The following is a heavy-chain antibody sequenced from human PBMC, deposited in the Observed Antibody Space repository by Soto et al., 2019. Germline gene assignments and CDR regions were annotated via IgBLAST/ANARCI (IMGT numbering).Heavy chain of an antibody. Sequence: EVQLVESGGGLVQPGRSLRLSCAGSGFTFGDYAMHWVRQPPGKGLEWVSGISWDSDHVDYADSVKGRFTISRDNAKNSLFLQMDSLRVEDTALYYCAKLLYGNFGVGFVCWGQGTPVTVSS. CDR1: GFTFGDYA. CDR3: AKLLYGNFGVGFVC. D-gene: IGHD4-17*01. J-gene: IGHJ4*02. CDR2: ISWDSDHV. V-gene: IGHV3-9*01.